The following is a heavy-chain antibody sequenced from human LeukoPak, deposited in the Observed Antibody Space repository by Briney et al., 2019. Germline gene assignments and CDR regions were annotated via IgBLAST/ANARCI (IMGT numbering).Heavy chain of an antibody. Sequence: ASVKVSCKGSGYTFTTYAMNWVRQAPGQGLEWMGWINTNTGNPTYAQGFTGRFVFSLDTSVSTAYLQISSLKAEDTAVYYCARDQSSSWTHYYYMDVWGKGTTVTVSS. CDR2: INTNTGNP. J-gene: IGHJ6*03. D-gene: IGHD6-13*01. V-gene: IGHV7-4-1*02. CDR1: GYTFTTYA. CDR3: ARDQSSSWTHYYYMDV.